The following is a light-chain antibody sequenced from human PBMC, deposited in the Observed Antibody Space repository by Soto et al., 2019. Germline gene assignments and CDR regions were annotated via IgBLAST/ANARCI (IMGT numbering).Light chain of an antibody. Sequence: EGVLTQSPGTLSLSPGEGATLSCRASHNISSTYLAWYQQKPGQAPRLLIYGASSRATGIPDRFSGSGSGTDFTLSVSRLEPEDFAVFYCQHYGSSMYTFGQRTRLDIK. CDR3: QHYGSSMYT. CDR2: GAS. CDR1: HNISSTY. V-gene: IGKV3-20*01. J-gene: IGKJ2*01.